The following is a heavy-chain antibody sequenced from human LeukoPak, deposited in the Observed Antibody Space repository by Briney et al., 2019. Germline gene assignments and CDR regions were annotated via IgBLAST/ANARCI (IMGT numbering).Heavy chain of an antibody. CDR3: AKHSSCMLCPGRFDP. V-gene: IGHV3-23*01. J-gene: IGHJ5*02. D-gene: IGHD2-8*01. Sequence: GGSLRLSCAASGSTFSSYGMSWVRQAPGKGLEWVSIISGSGGSTYYADSVKGRFTISRDNSKNTLYLQMNSLRAEDTAVYYCAKHSSCMLCPGRFDPWGQGTLVTVSP. CDR2: ISGSGGST. CDR1: GSTFSSYG.